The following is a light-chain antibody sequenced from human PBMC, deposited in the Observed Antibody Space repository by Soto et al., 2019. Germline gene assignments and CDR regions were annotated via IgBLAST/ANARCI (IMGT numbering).Light chain of an antibody. V-gene: IGKV3-11*01. Sequence: EIVLTQSPATLSLSPGERATLSCRASQSVSSDLAWYQQKPGQAPRLLIYDASNRATGIPARFSGSGSGTDFTLTISSLEHEDFAVYYCQQRSNFVTFGGGTKVEIK. CDR1: QSVSSD. CDR2: DAS. CDR3: QQRSNFVT. J-gene: IGKJ4*01.